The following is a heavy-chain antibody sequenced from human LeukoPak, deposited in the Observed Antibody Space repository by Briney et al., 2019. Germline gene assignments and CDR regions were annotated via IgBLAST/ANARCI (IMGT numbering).Heavy chain of an antibody. J-gene: IGHJ5*02. CDR2: IRSKAYGGTT. CDR1: GFTFGDYA. D-gene: IGHD6-13*01. Sequence: GGSLRLSCTASGFTFGDYAMSWVRQAPGKGLEWVGFIRSKAYGGTTEYAASVKGRFTISRGDSKSIAYLQMNSLKTEDTAVYYCTRDSSSWYSWFDPWGQGTLVTVSS. CDR3: TRDSSSWYSWFDP. V-gene: IGHV3-49*04.